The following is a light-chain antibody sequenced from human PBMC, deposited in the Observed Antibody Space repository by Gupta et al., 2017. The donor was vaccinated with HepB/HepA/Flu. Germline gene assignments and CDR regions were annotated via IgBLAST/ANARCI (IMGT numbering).Light chain of an antibody. Sequence: QSVLTQPPSVSGAPGQRVTISCTGSRSNIGAGYDVHWYQHLPGTAPKLLIVGNNNRPSGVPDRFSGSKSGTSASLAITGLQAEDEADYYCQSSDTSLSGSVVFGGGTKL. J-gene: IGLJ2*01. CDR3: QSSDTSLSGSVV. CDR2: GNN. V-gene: IGLV1-40*01. CDR1: RSNIGAGYD.